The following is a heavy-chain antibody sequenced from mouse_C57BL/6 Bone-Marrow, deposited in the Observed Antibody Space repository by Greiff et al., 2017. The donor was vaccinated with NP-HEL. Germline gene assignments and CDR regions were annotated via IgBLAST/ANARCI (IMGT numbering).Heavy chain of an antibody. Sequence: EVQVVESGGGLVQPGGSLKLSCAASGFTFSDYYMYWVRQTPEKRLEWVAYISNGGGSTYYPDTVKGRFTISRDNAKNTLYLQMSRLKSEDTAMYYCARGGDVGYWGQGTTLTVSS. J-gene: IGHJ2*01. V-gene: IGHV5-12*01. CDR3: ARGGDVGY. CDR2: ISNGGGST. D-gene: IGHD3-3*01. CDR1: GFTFSDYY.